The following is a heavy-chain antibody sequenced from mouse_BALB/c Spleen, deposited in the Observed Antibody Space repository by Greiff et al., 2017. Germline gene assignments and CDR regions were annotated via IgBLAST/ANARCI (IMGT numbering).Heavy chain of an antibody. CDR2: IDPETGGT. Sequence: QVHVKQSGAELVRPGASVTLSCKASGYTFTDYEMHWVKQTPVHGLEWIGAIDPETGGTAYNQKFKGKATLTADKSSSTAYMELRSLTSEDSAVYYCTRFGAMDYWGQGTSVTVSS. CDR3: TRFGAMDY. V-gene: IGHV1-15*01. CDR1: GYTFTDYE. J-gene: IGHJ4*01.